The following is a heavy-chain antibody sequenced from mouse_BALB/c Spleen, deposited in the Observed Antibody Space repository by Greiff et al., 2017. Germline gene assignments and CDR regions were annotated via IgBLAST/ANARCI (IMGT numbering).Heavy chain of an antibody. D-gene: IGHD1-1*01. J-gene: IGHJ4*01. CDR3: ARSRAVVATDYAMDY. V-gene: IGHV5-17*02. CDR2: ISSGSSTI. Sequence: EVHLVESGGGLVQPGGSRKLSCAASGFTFSSFGMHWVRQAPEKGLEWVAYISSGSSTIYYADTVKGRFTISRDNPKNTLFLQMTSLRSEDTAMYYCARSRAVVATDYAMDYWGQGTSVTVSS. CDR1: GFTFSSFG.